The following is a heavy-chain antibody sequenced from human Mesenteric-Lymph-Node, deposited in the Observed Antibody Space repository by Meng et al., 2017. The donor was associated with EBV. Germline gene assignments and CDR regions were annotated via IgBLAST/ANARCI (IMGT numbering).Heavy chain of an antibody. D-gene: IGHD3-10*01. V-gene: IGHV1-69*01. CDR3: ASSPGSSYIYGMDV. Sequence: QVQLVQSGAEGKKPGSSVKISCRASAGTVRSYGVSWVRRGPGQGLEWMGGIIPVFGTANYAQKFQGRVTITADESTSTVYMELSSLRSEDTAVYFCASSPGSSYIYGMDVWGPGTTVTVS. CDR1: AGTVRSYG. CDR2: IIPVFGTA. J-gene: IGHJ6*02.